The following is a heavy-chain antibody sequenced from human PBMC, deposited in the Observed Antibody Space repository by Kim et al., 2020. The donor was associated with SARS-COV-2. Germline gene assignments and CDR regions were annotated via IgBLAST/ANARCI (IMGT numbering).Heavy chain of an antibody. CDR1: GYTSSNYG. V-gene: IGHV1-18*04. CDR2: INTLSLHT. D-gene: IGHD6-13*01. Sequence: ASVKVSCKASGYTSSNYGISWVRQAPGQRLEWMGWINTLSLHTKSLDKFQGRVTITTDTSTNTASMELRSLTSDDTAVYYCATSLCFSNLWDYFGQWAMV. CDR3: ATSLCFSNLWDY. J-gene: IGHJ4*03.